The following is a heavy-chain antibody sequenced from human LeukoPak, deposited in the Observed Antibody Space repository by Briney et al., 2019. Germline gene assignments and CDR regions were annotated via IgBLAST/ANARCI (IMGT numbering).Heavy chain of an antibody. CDR1: GGSISSGGYS. J-gene: IGHJ4*02. V-gene: IGHV4-30-2*01. CDR2: IYHSGST. CDR3: ARFLIEGGYDYRFFDY. D-gene: IGHD5-12*01. Sequence: PSETLSLTCAVSGGSISSGGYSWSWIRQPPGKGLEWIGYIYHSGSTNYDPSLKSRVTISVDKSKNQFSLKLSSVTAADTAVYYCARFLIEGGYDYRFFDYWGQGTLVTVSS.